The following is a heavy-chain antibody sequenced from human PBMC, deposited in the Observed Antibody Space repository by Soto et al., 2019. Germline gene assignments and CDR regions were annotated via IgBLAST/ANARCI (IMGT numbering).Heavy chain of an antibody. Sequence: SETLSLTCTVSGASISGYYWSWIRKSAGKGLEWIGRIYATGTTDYNPSLKSRVMMSVDTSTKQFSLRLRSVTAADTAVYYCVRDGTKTLRDWFDPWGQGISVTVSS. J-gene: IGHJ5*02. CDR3: VRDGTKTLRDWFDP. CDR2: IYATGTT. V-gene: IGHV4-4*07. CDR1: GASISGYY. D-gene: IGHD1-1*01.